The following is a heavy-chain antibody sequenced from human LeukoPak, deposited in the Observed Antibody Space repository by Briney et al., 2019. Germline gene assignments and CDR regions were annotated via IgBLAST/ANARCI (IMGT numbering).Heavy chain of an antibody. CDR1: GFTFSSYA. D-gene: IGHD6-13*01. V-gene: IGHV3-30*04. CDR3: ARVTGSWSADF. CDR2: MSFDVNNK. J-gene: IGHJ4*02. Sequence: GGSLRLSCATSGFTFSSYAFHWVRQAPGKGLEWVATMSFDVNNKYYADSVRRRFTISRDNAKNSLYLQVNSLRAEDTAVYYCARVTGSWSADFWGQGTLVTVSS.